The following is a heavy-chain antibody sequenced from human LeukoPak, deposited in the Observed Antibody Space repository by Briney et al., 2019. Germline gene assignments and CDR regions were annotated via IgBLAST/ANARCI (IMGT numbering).Heavy chain of an antibody. J-gene: IGHJ4*02. V-gene: IGHV4-59*11. CDR1: GGSISDHY. Sequence: SETLSLTCTVSGGSISDHYWSWIRQPPGKGLDWIGYIYNTGSTNYNPSLKRRVTISVDKSKNQFSLKLSSVTAADTAVYYCASLSETYYYDSSGYYDYWGQGTLVTVSS. CDR2: IYNTGST. CDR3: ASLSETYYYDSSGYYDY. D-gene: IGHD3-22*01.